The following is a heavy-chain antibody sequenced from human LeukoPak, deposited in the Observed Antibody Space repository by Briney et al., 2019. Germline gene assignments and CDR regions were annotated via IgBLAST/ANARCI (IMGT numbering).Heavy chain of an antibody. J-gene: IGHJ4*02. D-gene: IGHD3-22*01. CDR2: INQDEGEN. CDR1: GFTFSSYW. V-gene: IGHV3-7*01. CDR3: ARGGGGYYDSSGYFDY. Sequence: GGSLRLSCAASGFTFSSYWMSWVRQAPGKGLEWVATINQDEGENSYVDSLKGRFTISRDNAKNSLYLQMNSLRAEDTAVYYCARGGGGYYDSSGYFDYWGQGSLVTVSS.